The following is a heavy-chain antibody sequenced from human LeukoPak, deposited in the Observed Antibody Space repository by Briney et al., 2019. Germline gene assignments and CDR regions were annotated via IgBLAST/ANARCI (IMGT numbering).Heavy chain of an antibody. J-gene: IGHJ4*02. CDR3: ARPERRGYSYVPFDY. CDR2: IYPGDSDT. V-gene: IGHV5-51*01. CDR1: GYSFTSYW. Sequence: ESLKISCKGSGYSFTSYWIGWVRQMPGKGLEWMGIIYPGDSDTRYSPSFQGQVTISADKSISTAYLQWSSLKASDTAMYYCARPERRGYSYVPFDYWGQGTLVTVSS. D-gene: IGHD5-18*01.